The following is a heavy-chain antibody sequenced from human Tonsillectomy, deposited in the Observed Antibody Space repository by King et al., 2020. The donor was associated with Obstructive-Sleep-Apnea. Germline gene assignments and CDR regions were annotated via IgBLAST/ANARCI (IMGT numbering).Heavy chain of an antibody. D-gene: IGHD3-3*01. J-gene: IGHJ4*02. CDR3: ARDRFSLGGTDY. CDR2: ISHDGTNK. V-gene: IGHV3-30*04. CDR1: GFTFSSYA. Sequence: VQLVESGGGVVQPGRSLRLSCAASGFTFSSYAMHLVRQAPGKGLEWVAVISHDGTNKYYADSVKGRFTISRDNSKNTLYLQMNSLRADDTAVYYCARDRFSLGGTDYWGQGILVTVSS.